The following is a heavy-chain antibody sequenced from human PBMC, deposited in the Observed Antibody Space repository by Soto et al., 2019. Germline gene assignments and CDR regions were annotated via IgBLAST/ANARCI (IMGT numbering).Heavy chain of an antibody. CDR1: GGTFSSYA. J-gene: IGHJ4*02. D-gene: IGHD6-13*01. CDR3: ARGAGYSSSWYVRGSYYFDY. CDR2: IIPLFGTA. Sequence: QVQLVQSGAEVKKPGSSVKVSCKASGGTFSSYAISWVRQAPGQGLEWMGGIIPLFGTANYAQQFKGRVKITADKSTSTAYMELSSLRSEDTAVYYCARGAGYSSSWYVRGSYYFDYWGQGTLVTVSS. V-gene: IGHV1-69*06.